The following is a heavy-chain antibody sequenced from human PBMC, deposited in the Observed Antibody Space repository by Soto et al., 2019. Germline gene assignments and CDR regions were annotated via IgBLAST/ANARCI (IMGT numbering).Heavy chain of an antibody. J-gene: IGHJ6*02. CDR2: INPSDGST. CDR3: ASQLTGDSYYYGMDV. D-gene: IGHD7-27*01. CDR1: GYTFTSRY. Sequence: VASVKVSCKASGYTFTSRYMHWVRQAPGQGLEWMGIINPSDGSTTYAQKFQGRVTITADGSTSTAYMELSSLRSEDTAVYYCASQLTGDSYYYGMDVWGQGTTVTVSS. V-gene: IGHV1-46*01.